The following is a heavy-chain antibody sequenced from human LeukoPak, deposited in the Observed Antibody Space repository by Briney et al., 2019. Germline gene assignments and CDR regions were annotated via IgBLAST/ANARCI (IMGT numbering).Heavy chain of an antibody. Sequence: KSSETLSLTCTVSDYSISSGYYWGWIRQPPGKGLEWIGSIYHSGSTYYNPSLKSRVTISVDTSKNQFSLKLSSVTAADTAVYYCATFPQNYDFWSGYYTIPFDYWGQGTLVTVSS. CDR1: DYSISSGYY. V-gene: IGHV4-38-2*02. J-gene: IGHJ4*02. D-gene: IGHD3-3*01. CDR2: IYHSGST. CDR3: ATFPQNYDFWSGYYTIPFDY.